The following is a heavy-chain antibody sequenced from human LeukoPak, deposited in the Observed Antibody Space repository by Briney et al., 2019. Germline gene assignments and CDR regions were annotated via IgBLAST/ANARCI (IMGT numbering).Heavy chain of an antibody. J-gene: IGHJ6*03. V-gene: IGHV3-21*01. CDR1: GFTFSSFA. Sequence: PGGSLRLSGAASGFTFSSFAMTWVRQAPGKGLEWVSSMSSGGTYIYYPDSVRGRFTISRDNAKNSLYLQMNSLRAEDTAVYYCARLEYSYGYGPYYYYYMDVWGKGTTVTVSS. CDR2: MSSGGTYI. D-gene: IGHD5-18*01. CDR3: ARLEYSYGYGPYYYYYMDV.